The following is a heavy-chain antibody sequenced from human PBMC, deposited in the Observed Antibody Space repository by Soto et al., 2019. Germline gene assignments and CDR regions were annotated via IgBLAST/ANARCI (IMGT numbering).Heavy chain of an antibody. D-gene: IGHD3-10*01. V-gene: IGHV4-31*03. CDR3: ARDISNYGSGSYSMGHFDY. J-gene: IGHJ4*02. CDR2: IYYSGST. CDR1: GGSISRGGYY. Sequence: QVQLQESGPGLVKPSQTLSLTCTVSGGSISRGGYYWSWIRQHPGKGLEWIGYIYYSGSTYYNPSLKSRVTISVDTSKNQFSLKLSSVTAADTAVYYCARDISNYGSGSYSMGHFDYWGQGTLVTVSS.